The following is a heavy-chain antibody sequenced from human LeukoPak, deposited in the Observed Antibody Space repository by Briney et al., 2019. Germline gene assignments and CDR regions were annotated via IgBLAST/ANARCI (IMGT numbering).Heavy chain of an antibody. D-gene: IGHD3-22*01. CDR2: IIPIFGTA. V-gene: IGHV1-69*06. CDR3: ARTYYYDSSGYAPNPPFDY. Sequence: ASVKVSCKASGGTFSSYAISWVRQAPGQGLEWMGGIIPIFGTANYAQKFQGRVTITADKSTSTAYMELSSLRSEDTAVYYCARTYYYDSSGYAPNPPFDYWGQGTLVTVSS. J-gene: IGHJ4*02. CDR1: GGTFSSYA.